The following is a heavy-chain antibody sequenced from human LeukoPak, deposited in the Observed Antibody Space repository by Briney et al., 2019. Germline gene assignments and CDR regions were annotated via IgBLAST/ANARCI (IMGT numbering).Heavy chain of an antibody. D-gene: IGHD1-26*01. CDR3: ARGQGATVPQVGKNWFDP. CDR2: MYSSEIT. Sequence: SETLSLTCTVSGGSISNSSFYWGWIRQSPGKGLEWIGSMYSSEITYYNPSLKSRVTISIDTSKNQFSLKLISVTAADTAVYYCARGQGATVPQVGKNWFDPWGQGTRVIVSS. V-gene: IGHV4-39*01. CDR1: GGSISNSSFY. J-gene: IGHJ5*02.